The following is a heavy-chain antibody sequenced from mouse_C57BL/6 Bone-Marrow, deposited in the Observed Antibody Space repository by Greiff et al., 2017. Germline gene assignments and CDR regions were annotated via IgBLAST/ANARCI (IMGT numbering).Heavy chain of an antibody. CDR3: AIPDSSGYVWSAY. D-gene: IGHD3-2*02. J-gene: IGHJ3*01. CDR1: GFSLTSYA. CDR2: IWTGGGT. V-gene: IGHV2-9-1*01. Sequence: VQLQESRPGLVAPSQSLSITCTVSGFSLTSYAISWVRHPPGKGLEWLGVIWTGGGTNYNSALKSRLSIGKYNSKSQVFLKMNSLQTEDTDRYYSAIPDSSGYVWSAYWGQGTLVTVSA.